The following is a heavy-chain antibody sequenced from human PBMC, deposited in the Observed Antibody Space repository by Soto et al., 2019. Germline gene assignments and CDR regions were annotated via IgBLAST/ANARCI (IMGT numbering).Heavy chain of an antibody. J-gene: IGHJ4*02. CDR1: GNSVSSTSTA. Sequence: TLSLTCAISGNSVSSTSTAWSWIRQSPSRGLEWLGRTYYRSKWYSDYAVSVKSRITINPDTSKNQFSLQLNSVSPEDTAVYYCARGSYYSGWVWGQGTLVTV. V-gene: IGHV6-1*01. D-gene: IGHD6-19*01. CDR2: TYYRSKWYS. CDR3: ARGSYYSGWV.